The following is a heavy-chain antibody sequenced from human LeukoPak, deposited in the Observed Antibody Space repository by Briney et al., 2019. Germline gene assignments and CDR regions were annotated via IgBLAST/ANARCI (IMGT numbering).Heavy chain of an antibody. CDR2: IYYSGST. V-gene: IGHV4-39*07. D-gene: IGHD3-10*01. J-gene: IGHJ5*02. Sequence: TSETLSLTCTVSGGSISSSSYYWGWIRQPPGKGLEWIGSIYYSGSTYYNPSLKSRVTISVDTSKNQFSLKLSSVTAADTAVYYCARSMVRGSHWFDPWGQGILITVAS. CDR3: ARSMVRGSHWFDP. CDR1: GGSISSSSYY.